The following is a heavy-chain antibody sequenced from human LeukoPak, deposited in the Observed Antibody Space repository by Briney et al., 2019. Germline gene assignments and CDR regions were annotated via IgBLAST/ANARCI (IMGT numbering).Heavy chain of an antibody. CDR3: ARAPNWNYAENYYFDS. V-gene: IGHV4-38-2*02. Sequence: SETLSLTCTVSGYSISMGYYWGWIRQPPGKGLEWIGSIYHSGSTYYNPSLKSRVSISVGTSKNQISLKLSSVTAADTAVYYCARAPNWNYAENYYFDSWGQGTLVTVSS. CDR2: IYHSGST. D-gene: IGHD1-7*01. CDR1: GYSISMGYY. J-gene: IGHJ4*02.